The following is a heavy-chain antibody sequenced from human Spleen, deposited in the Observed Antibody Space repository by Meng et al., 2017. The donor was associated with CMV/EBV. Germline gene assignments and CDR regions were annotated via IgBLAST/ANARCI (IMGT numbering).Heavy chain of an antibody. CDR2: ISSSGSI. J-gene: IGHJ4*02. Sequence: VQLNQCGSGLFNPSETPPLPFTVLCGSISGYYWTWIRQSAGKGLEWFGRISSSGSIDDNHSFRSRAIMSIDTSKNQLSLKLFSVTAADTAVYYCARAGARGVPVDYWGQGILVTVSS. CDR3: ARAGARGVPVDY. CDR1: CGSISGYY. V-gene: IGHV4-59*10. D-gene: IGHD3-10*01.